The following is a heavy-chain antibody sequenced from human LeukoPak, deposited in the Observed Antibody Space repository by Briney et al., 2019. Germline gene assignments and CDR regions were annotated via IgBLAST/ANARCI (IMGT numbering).Heavy chain of an antibody. Sequence: SETLSLTCTVSGGSISSSSYYWGWIRQPPGKGLEWIGSIFYSGSTYYNPSLKSRVTISVDTSKNHFSLKLSSETAADTAVYYCARHGIRYDSSGYSTWGRGTLVTVSS. CDR3: ARHGIRYDSSGYST. CDR1: GGSISSSSYY. D-gene: IGHD3-22*01. J-gene: IGHJ5*02. V-gene: IGHV4-39*01. CDR2: IFYSGST.